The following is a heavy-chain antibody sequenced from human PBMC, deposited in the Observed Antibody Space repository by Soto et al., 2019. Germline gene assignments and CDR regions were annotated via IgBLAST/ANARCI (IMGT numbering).Heavy chain of an antibody. J-gene: IGHJ5*02. CDR3: AADSESGPQQPRDWLDP. Sequence: GASVKVSCKASGFTFTSSAVQWVRQARGQRLEWIGWIVVGSGNTNYAQKFQERVTITRDMSTSTAYMELSSLRSEDTAVYYCAADSESGPQQPRDWLDPWGQGTLVTVSS. CDR1: GFTFTSSA. V-gene: IGHV1-58*01. D-gene: IGHD6-13*01. CDR2: IVVGSGNT.